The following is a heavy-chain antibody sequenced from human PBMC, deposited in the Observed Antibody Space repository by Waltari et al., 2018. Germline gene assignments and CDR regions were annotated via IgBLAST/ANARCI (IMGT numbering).Heavy chain of an antibody. D-gene: IGHD6-6*01. CDR1: GGSFSGYY. CDR3: ASGYNRPPFY. Sequence: QVQLQQWGAGLLKPSETLSLTCAVYGGSFSGYYWSWIRQPPGKGLEWIGEINHSGSTNYNPSRTSRITISVDTSKNQFSLKPSSVTAADTAVYYCASGYNRPPFYWGQGTLVTVSS. J-gene: IGHJ1*01. V-gene: IGHV4-34*01. CDR2: INHSGST.